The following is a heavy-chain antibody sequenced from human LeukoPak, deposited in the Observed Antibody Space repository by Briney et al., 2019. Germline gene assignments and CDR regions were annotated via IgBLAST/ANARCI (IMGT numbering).Heavy chain of an antibody. Sequence: GGSLRLSCAASGFTFSRYKMNWVRQAPGKGLEWVSYISSSGNTIYYADSVKGRFTISRDDAENSLFLQMTSLRAEDTAVYYCARDLIDYWGQGTLVTVSS. CDR3: ARDLIDY. V-gene: IGHV3-48*03. CDR1: GFTFSRYK. J-gene: IGHJ4*02. CDR2: ISSSGNTI.